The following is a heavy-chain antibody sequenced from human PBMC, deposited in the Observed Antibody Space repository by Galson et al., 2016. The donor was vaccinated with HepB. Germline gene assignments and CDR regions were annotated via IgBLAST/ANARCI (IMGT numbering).Heavy chain of an antibody. J-gene: IGHJ4*02. V-gene: IGHV3-74*03. D-gene: IGHD6-19*01. CDR3: ARDRASSGWYVFGS. Sequence: SLRLSCAASGFTFSDFWMHWVRQVPGKGLVWVSRINSAGSSTQYADSVKGRFTISRDNANNTLYLQMNSLRAEDTAVYYCARDRASSGWYVFGSWGQGTLVTVAS. CDR1: GFTFSDFW. CDR2: INSAGSST.